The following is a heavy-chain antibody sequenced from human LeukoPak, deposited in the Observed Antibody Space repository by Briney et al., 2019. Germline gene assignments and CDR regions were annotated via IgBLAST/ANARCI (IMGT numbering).Heavy chain of an antibody. CDR1: AFTFSSYA. CDR3: AKDLEFDY. J-gene: IGHJ4*02. V-gene: IGHV3-23*01. CDR2: ISGSGGST. D-gene: IGHD3-10*01. Sequence: PGRSLRPSCAASAFTFSSYAMSWVRPAPGKGLEWVSAISGSGGSTYYADFVKGRLTISRDNSKNALYLQMNSLRAEDTGVYYCAKDLEFDYWGQGTLVTVSS.